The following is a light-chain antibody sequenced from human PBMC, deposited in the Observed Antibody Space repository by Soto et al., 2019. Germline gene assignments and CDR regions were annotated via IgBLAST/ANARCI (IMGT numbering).Light chain of an antibody. CDR3: QHPPHFP. V-gene: IGKV1-5*01. CDR1: SSSKW. CDR2: DVS. J-gene: IGKJ2*01. Sequence: DIQMTQSPSTLAASVGDTVTMTCRSSSKWLAWYQKKPGKAPKLRIYDVSNLERGCPPRFSGSISGAESTHTITALRLDDFERYYSQHPPHFPFGQGTKVEIK.